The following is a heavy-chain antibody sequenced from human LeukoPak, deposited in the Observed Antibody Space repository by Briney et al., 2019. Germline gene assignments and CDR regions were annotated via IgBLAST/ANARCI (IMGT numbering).Heavy chain of an antibody. J-gene: IGHJ5*02. CDR3: AREGSGWEKGWFDP. V-gene: IGHV4-34*01. CDR1: GFTFSSYG. Sequence: PGGSLRLSCAASGFTFSSYGMHWVRQPPGKGLEWIGEINHSGSTNYNPSLKSRVTISVDTSKNQFSLKLTSVTAADTAVYYCAREGSGWEKGWFDPWGQGTLVTVSS. CDR2: INHSGST. D-gene: IGHD6-19*01.